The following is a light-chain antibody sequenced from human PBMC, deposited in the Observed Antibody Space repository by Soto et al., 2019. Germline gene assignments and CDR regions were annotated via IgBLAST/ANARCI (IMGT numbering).Light chain of an antibody. CDR1: QTITTH. Sequence: DTQMTQSPSSLSASVGDTVTITCRASQTITTHLNWYQQRPGKSPKLLIYSASRLQSGVPSRLSGSGYGTDLTLTISSMQTEDFATYYCQQNYGTTFTFGPGTKVDIK. CDR2: SAS. CDR3: QQNYGTTFT. V-gene: IGKV1-39*01. J-gene: IGKJ3*01.